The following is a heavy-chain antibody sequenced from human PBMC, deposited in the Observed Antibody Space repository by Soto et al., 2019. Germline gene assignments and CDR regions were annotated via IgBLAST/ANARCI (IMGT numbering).Heavy chain of an antibody. J-gene: IGHJ5*02. CDR3: ARQQGYGWFDP. D-gene: IGHD5-18*01. CDR2: MFDAGNT. CDR1: GGSISDYY. Sequence: SENLSLTCTVSGGSISDYYWSWIRQPPGKRLEWIGYMFDAGNTNYNPSLRSRLTISVDTSKNQLSLKMTSVTAADTAVYYCARQQGYGWFDPWGQGTLVTVSS. V-gene: IGHV4-59*08.